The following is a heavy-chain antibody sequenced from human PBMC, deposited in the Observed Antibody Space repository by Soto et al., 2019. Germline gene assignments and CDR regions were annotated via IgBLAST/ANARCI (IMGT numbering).Heavy chain of an antibody. J-gene: IGHJ4*02. Sequence: QVQLQQWGAGLLKPSETLSLTCAVYGGSFSGYCWTWIRQPPGTGLEWIGEINHSGSTNYNPSLKSRVTISVDTSKNQFSLKRTSVTSADTAVYYCARDKITGLFDYWGQGTLVTVSS. CDR3: ARDKITGLFDY. D-gene: IGHD2-8*02. CDR1: GGSFSGYC. V-gene: IGHV4-34*01. CDR2: INHSGST.